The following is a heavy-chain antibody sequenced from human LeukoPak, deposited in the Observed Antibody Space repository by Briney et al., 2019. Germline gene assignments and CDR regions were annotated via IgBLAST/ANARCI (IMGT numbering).Heavy chain of an antibody. D-gene: IGHD4-17*01. Sequence: GGSLTLSCAASGFTFSSYWMSWVRQAPGKGLEGVANIKQDGSEKYYVDSVKGRFTISRDNTKNSLYLQMNSLRAEDTAVYYCARDRGYGDYESAFDIWGQGTMVTVSS. CDR1: GFTFSSYW. J-gene: IGHJ3*02. CDR3: ARDRGYGDYESAFDI. CDR2: IKQDGSEK. V-gene: IGHV3-7*01.